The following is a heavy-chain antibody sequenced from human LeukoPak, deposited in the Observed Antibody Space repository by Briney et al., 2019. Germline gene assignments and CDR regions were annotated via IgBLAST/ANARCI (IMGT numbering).Heavy chain of an antibody. D-gene: IGHD3-10*01. J-gene: IGHJ5*02. CDR3: ATSESGRSWDWFAP. CDR1: GGSFRTYP. CDR2: LTQFFRRT. V-gene: IGHV1-69*05. Sequence: ASVKVSCKASGGSFRTYPISWVRQAPGQGLEWMGGLTQFFRRTNYTQKFQDRLTITTDESSSTAYMEPSDLRSDDTAIYYCATSESGRSWDWFAPWGQGTLVTVSS.